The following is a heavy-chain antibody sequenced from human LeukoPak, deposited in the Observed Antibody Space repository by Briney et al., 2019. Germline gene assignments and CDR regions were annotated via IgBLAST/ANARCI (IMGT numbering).Heavy chain of an antibody. CDR1: GFTFSSYA. J-gene: IGHJ4*02. V-gene: IGHV3-23*01. D-gene: IGHD6-13*01. CDR2: ICGSGGST. CDR3: ARRIAAAGPPFDY. Sequence: GGSLRLSCAASGFTFSSYAMSWVRQAPGKGLEWVSAICGSGGSTYYADSVKGRFTISRDNSKNTLYLQMNTLRAEDTAVYYCARRIAAAGPPFDYWGQGTLVTVSS.